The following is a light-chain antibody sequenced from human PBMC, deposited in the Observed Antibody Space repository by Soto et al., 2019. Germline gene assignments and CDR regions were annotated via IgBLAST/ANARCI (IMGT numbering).Light chain of an antibody. J-gene: IGKJ5*01. CDR2: IAS. V-gene: IGKV1-9*01. Sequence: QLHPSPSAPFPSVGNSRAHTCRASQGIRSYLAWYQQKPGEAPKLLISIASILQSGVPSRFSGSGSGTDFVLTISSLQPEDSATYYCQQLDSMPITFGQGTRLEI. CDR3: QQLDSMPIT. CDR1: QGIRSY.